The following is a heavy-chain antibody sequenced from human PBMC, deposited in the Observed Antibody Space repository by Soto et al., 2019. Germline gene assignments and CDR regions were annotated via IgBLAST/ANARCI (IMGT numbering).Heavy chain of an antibody. V-gene: IGHV5-51*01. J-gene: IGHJ6*02. Sequence: LXDSLKVSCQSSGNTFANYWIGLVLQVPGTGLEWMGIIYPGDSDARYSPSFQGQVSISADKSSDTAYLQWSSLKASDTAMYYCARPTSGWFAMDVWGQRTTVTVSS. CDR2: IYPGDSDA. CDR1: GNTFANYW. CDR3: ARPTSGWFAMDV. D-gene: IGHD6-19*01.